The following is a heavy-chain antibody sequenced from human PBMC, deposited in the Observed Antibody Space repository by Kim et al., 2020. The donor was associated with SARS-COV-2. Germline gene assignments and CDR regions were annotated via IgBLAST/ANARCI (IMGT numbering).Heavy chain of an antibody. CDR3: ARASTNYYGSGSYMWEFDY. Sequence: GGSLRLSCAASGFTFSSYSMNWVRQAPGKGLEWVSSISSSSSYIYYADSVKGRFTISRDNAKNSLYLQMNSLRAEDTAVYYCARASTNYYGSGSYMWEFDYWGQGTLVTVSS. CDR1: GFTFSSYS. CDR2: ISSSSSYI. J-gene: IGHJ4*02. V-gene: IGHV3-21*01. D-gene: IGHD3-10*01.